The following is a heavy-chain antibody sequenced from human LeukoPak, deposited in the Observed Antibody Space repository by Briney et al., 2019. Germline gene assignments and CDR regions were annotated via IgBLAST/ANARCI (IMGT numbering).Heavy chain of an antibody. J-gene: IGHJ4*02. V-gene: IGHV3-23*01. CDR2: ISGSGGST. D-gene: IGHD3-10*01. Sequence: GGSLRLSCAACGFTFNDYDMRWVRRAPGKGLEWVSAISGSGGSTYYADSVKGRFTISRDNSKNTLYLQMNSLRAEDTAVYYCAKEKYYYGSGSYYRGRYFDYWGQGTLVTVSS. CDR3: AKEKYYYGSGSYYRGRYFDY. CDR1: GFTFNDYD.